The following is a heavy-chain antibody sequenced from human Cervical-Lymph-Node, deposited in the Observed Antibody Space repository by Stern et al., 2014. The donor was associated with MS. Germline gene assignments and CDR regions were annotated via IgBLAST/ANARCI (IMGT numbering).Heavy chain of an antibody. J-gene: IGHJ4*02. Sequence: EVQLVESGGGLVQPGRSLRLSCAASGFTFADRAMHWVRQAPGKGLEWVSGINWSGGNTGYADVVEGRFTISRDNAKNSLYLQINSLRVEDTAFYYCAKDINDYWSGPADYWGQGTLVTVSS. CDR1: GFTFADRA. V-gene: IGHV3-9*01. CDR3: AKDINDYWSGPADY. D-gene: IGHD3-3*01. CDR2: INWSGGNT.